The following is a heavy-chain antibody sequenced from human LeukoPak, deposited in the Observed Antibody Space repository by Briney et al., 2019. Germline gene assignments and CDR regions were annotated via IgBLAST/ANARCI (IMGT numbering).Heavy chain of an antibody. J-gene: IGHJ3*02. D-gene: IGHD3-22*01. CDR2: ISSSSSYI. Sequence: PGGSLRLSCAASGFTFSSYSMNWVRQAPGKGLEWVSSISSSSSYIYYADSVKGRFTISRDNAKNSLYPQMNSLRAEDTAVYYCAREVTYYYDSSGSDDAFDIWGQGTMVTVSS. CDR3: AREVTYYYDSSGSDDAFDI. CDR1: GFTFSSYS. V-gene: IGHV3-21*01.